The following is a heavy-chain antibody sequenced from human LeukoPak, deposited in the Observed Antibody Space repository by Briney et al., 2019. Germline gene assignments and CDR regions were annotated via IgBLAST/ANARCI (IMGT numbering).Heavy chain of an antibody. D-gene: IGHD6-13*01. Sequence: GGSLRLSCAASGFSFSSYWMSWVRQAPGKGLEWVANIRQDGSEKYYVDSVKGRFTISRDNAKNSLYLQMNSLRAEDTAMYYCARDWRLVAAEDYWGQGTLVTVSS. CDR3: ARDWRLVAAEDY. CDR2: IRQDGSEK. V-gene: IGHV3-7*01. J-gene: IGHJ4*02. CDR1: GFSFSSYW.